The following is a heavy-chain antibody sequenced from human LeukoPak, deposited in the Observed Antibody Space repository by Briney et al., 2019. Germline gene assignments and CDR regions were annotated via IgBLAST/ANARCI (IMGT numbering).Heavy chain of an antibody. CDR3: AKPPEVGATVAYFDY. V-gene: IGHV3-30*18. CDR2: ISFDGSNQ. Sequence: PGGSLRLSCAASGFTFSGYGMHWVRQAPGKGLEWVALISFDGSNQYYADSVKGRVTISRDNSKNTLYLQMSSLRAEDTAVYYCAKPPEVGATVAYFDYWGQGTLVTVSS. D-gene: IGHD1-26*01. J-gene: IGHJ4*02. CDR1: GFTFSGYG.